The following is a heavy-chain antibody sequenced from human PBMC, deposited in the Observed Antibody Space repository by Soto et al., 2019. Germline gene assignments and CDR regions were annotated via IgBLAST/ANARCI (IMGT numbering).Heavy chain of an antibody. D-gene: IGHD3-22*01. Sequence: SSETLSLTCTVSGGSISSGDYYWSWIRQPPGKGLEWIGYIYYSGSTYYNPSLKSRVTISVDTSKNQFSLKLSSVTAADTAVYYCDIKNSYDSSGYTFDYWGPGTLVTVSS. CDR1: GGSISSGDYY. CDR3: DIKNSYDSSGYTFDY. J-gene: IGHJ4*02. CDR2: IYYSGST. V-gene: IGHV4-30-4*01.